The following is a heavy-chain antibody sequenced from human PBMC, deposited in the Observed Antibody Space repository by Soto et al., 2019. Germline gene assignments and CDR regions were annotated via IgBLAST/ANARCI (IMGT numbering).Heavy chain of an antibody. CDR1: GFTFSAHS. Sequence: EVQLVESGGGLVKPGESLRLSCAASGFTFSAHSMNWVRQAPGKGLEWVSSISSDINYIYYADSVKGRFTISRDNAKNSRYVQMISLRAEDPAVYYCARERFPIGWGQGTLVTVSS. J-gene: IGHJ4*02. CDR3: ARERFPIG. CDR2: ISSDINYI. D-gene: IGHD1-26*01. V-gene: IGHV3-21*01.